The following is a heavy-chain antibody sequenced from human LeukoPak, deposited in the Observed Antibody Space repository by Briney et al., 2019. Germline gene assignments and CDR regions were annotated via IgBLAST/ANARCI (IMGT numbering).Heavy chain of an antibody. Sequence: SETLSLTCTVSGGSISNGGYYWSWIRQHPGKGLEWIGYIYDSGTTYYNPALQSRVTISVDTSDNQFSLKLRSLTAADTAVYYCARGGDRRGFDYWGQGTLVTVSS. D-gene: IGHD1-14*01. J-gene: IGHJ4*02. CDR2: IYDSGTT. V-gene: IGHV4-31*03. CDR3: ARGGDRRGFDY. CDR1: GGSISNGGYY.